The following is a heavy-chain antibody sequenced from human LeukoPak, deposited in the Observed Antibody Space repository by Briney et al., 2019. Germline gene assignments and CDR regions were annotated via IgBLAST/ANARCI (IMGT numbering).Heavy chain of an antibody. J-gene: IGHJ4*02. V-gene: IGHV3-30*18. Sequence: PGGSLRLSCAASGFTFSSYVMSWVRQAPGKGLEWVAVISYDGSNKYYADSVKGRFTISRDNSKNTLYLQMNSLRAEDTAVYYCAKGLRYSDNWGQGTLVTVSS. CDR3: AKGLRYSDN. D-gene: IGHD3-9*01. CDR2: ISYDGSNK. CDR1: GFTFSSYV.